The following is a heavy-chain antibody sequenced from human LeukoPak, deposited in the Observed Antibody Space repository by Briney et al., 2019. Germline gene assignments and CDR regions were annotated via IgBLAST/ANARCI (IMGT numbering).Heavy chain of an antibody. CDR2: MNPNSGNT. CDR3: ARRRDYGDYDWFDP. J-gene: IGHJ5*02. CDR1: GYTLTELS. V-gene: IGHV1-8*03. D-gene: IGHD4-17*01. Sequence: ASVKVSCKVSGYTLTELSMHWVRQAPGKGLEWMGWMNPNSGNTGYAQKFQGRVTFSRNTSITTAYMELSSLRSEDTAVYYCARRRDYGDYDWFDPWGQGTLVTVSS.